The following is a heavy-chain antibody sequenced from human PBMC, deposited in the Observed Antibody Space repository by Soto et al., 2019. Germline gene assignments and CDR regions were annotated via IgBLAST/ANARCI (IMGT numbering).Heavy chain of an antibody. CDR1: GYTFTSYA. CDR3: AFCEVGECYYYYGMDV. Sequence: ASVKVSCKASGYTFTSYAMHWVRQAPGQRLEWMGWINAGNGNTKYSQKFQGRVTITRDTSASTAYMELSSLRSEDTAVYYCAFCEVGECYYYYGMDVWGQGTTVTVSS. J-gene: IGHJ6*02. D-gene: IGHD3-10*01. V-gene: IGHV1-3*01. CDR2: INAGNGNT.